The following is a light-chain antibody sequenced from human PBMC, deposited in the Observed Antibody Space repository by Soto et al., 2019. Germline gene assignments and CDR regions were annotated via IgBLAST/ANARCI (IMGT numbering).Light chain of an antibody. Sequence: QSALTQPASVSGSPEQSITISCTGTSSDVGAYNLVSWYQQHPGKAPRLIIYEGTKRPSGISNRFSGSKSDNTASLTISGLRAEDEAHYHCCSYAGSRTFVFGGGTQLTVL. CDR1: SSDVGAYNL. V-gene: IGLV2-23*01. CDR3: CSYAGSRTFV. CDR2: EGT. J-gene: IGLJ7*01.